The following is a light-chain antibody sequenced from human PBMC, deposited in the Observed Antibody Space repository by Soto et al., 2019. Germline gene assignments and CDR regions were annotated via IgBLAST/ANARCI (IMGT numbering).Light chain of an antibody. CDR2: GAS. CDR1: QSVSSN. J-gene: IGKJ1*01. V-gene: IGKV3-20*01. Sequence: EIVMTQSPATLSVSPGERATLSLRASQSVSSNLAWYQQTPGQAPRLLMYGASNRATGIPDRFSGSGSGTDFTLTISRREPEDFAVYYCQHYGNSPQTFGQGTKVDI. CDR3: QHYGNSPQT.